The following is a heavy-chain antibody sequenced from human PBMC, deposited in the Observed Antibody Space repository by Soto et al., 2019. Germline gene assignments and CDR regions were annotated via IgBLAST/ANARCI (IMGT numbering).Heavy chain of an antibody. D-gene: IGHD2-2*01. Sequence: ASVKVSCKASGGTFSSYTISWVRQAPGQGLEWMGRIIPILGIANYAQKFQGRVTITADKSTSTAYMELSSLRSEDTAVYYCARAGRYCSSTSCYGPTAFDIWGQGTMVTVSS. V-gene: IGHV1-69*02. J-gene: IGHJ3*02. CDR2: IIPILGIA. CDR3: ARAGRYCSSTSCYGPTAFDI. CDR1: GGTFSSYT.